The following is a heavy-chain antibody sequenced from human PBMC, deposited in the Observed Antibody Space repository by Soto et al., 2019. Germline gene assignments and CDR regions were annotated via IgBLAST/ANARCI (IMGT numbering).Heavy chain of an antibody. CDR3: ARNFGSSCDMYYFDY. J-gene: IGHJ4*02. D-gene: IGHD6-13*01. V-gene: IGHV3-11*06. Sequence: PGGSLRLCCAASGFTFSDYYMSWIRQAPGKGLEWVSYISSSSSYTNYADSVKGRFTISRDNAKNSLYLQMNSLRAEDTAVYYCARNFGSSCDMYYFDYWGQGPLVTVPS. CDR2: ISSSSSYT. CDR1: GFTFSDYY.